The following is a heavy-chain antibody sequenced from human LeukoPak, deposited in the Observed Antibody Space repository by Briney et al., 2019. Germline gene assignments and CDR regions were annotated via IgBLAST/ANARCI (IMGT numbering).Heavy chain of an antibody. CDR2: IYYSGST. J-gene: IGHJ4*02. V-gene: IGHV4-30-4*01. CDR3: ARDEEYCSSTSCYEGNFDY. CDR1: GGSISSGDYY. Sequence: SETLSLTCTVSGGSISSGDYYWSWIRQPPGKGLEWIGYIYYSGSTYYNPSLKSRVTISVDTSKNQFSLKLSSVTAADTAVYYCARDEEYCSSTSCYEGNFDYWGQGTLVTVSS. D-gene: IGHD2-2*01.